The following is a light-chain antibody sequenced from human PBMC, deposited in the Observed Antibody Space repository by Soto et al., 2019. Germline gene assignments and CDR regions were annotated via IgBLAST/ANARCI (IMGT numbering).Light chain of an antibody. CDR3: QNRNRWPLA. CDR1: QSVSSSY. J-gene: IGKJ4*01. Sequence: EIVLTQSPRTLSLSPGKRATLSCRASQSVSSSYLAWYQQKPGQPPRLLIYGASNRATGISARFSGSGFGTDFTLTISSLEPEDFAVYYCQNRNRWPLAFGGGTKVDIK. CDR2: GAS. V-gene: IGKV3D-20*02.